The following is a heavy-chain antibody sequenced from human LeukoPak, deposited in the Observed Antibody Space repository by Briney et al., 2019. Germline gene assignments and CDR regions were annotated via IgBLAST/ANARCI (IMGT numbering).Heavy chain of an antibody. D-gene: IGHD2-2*01. CDR1: EFTFSSYE. J-gene: IGHJ3*02. CDR2: ISTSGSTI. CDR3: ARASWDAFDI. Sequence: GGSLRLSCAASEFTFSSYEMNWVRQAPGKGLEWISYISTSGSTIYYADSMKGRFTISRDNAKNSLYLQMNSLRPEDTAVYYCARASWDAFDIWGQGTVVTVSS. V-gene: IGHV3-48*03.